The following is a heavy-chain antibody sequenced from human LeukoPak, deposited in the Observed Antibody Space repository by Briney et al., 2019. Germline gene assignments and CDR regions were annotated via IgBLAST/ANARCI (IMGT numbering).Heavy chain of an antibody. J-gene: IGHJ3*02. D-gene: IGHD4-17*01. CDR2: ISWNSGSI. CDR1: GFTFDDYA. V-gene: IGHV3-9*01. CDR3: AKALGRDYDANAYDAFDI. Sequence: GGSLRLSCAASGFTFDDYAMHWVRQAPGKGLEWVSGISWNSGSIGYADSVKGRFTISRDNAKNSLYLQMNSLRAEDTALYYCAKALGRDYDANAYDAFDIWGQGTMVTVSS.